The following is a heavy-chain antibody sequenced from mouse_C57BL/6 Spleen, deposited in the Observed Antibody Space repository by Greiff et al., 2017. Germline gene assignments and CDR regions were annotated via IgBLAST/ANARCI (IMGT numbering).Heavy chain of an antibody. J-gene: IGHJ2*01. CDR2: ISDGGSYT. V-gene: IGHV5-4*03. D-gene: IGHD1-1*01. Sequence: EVKLMESGGGLVKPGGSLKLSCAASGFTFSSYAMSWVRQTPEKRLEWVATISDGGSYTYYPDNVKGRFTISRDNAKNNLYLQMSHLKAEDTAMYYCARGSSYRYWGQGTTLTVSS. CDR3: ARGSSYRY. CDR1: GFTFSSYA.